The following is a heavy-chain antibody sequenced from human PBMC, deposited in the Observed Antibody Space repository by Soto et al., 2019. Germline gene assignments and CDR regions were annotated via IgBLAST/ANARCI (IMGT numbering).Heavy chain of an antibody. Sequence: GGSLRLSCAASGFTFSSYGMHWVRQAPGKGLEWVAVIWYDGSNKYYADSVKGRFTISRDNSKNTLYLQMKSLRAEDTAVYYCASGSNYDFWSGYITYYYYGMDVWGQGTTVTVSS. CDR3: ASGSNYDFWSGYITYYYYGMDV. CDR1: GFTFSSYG. V-gene: IGHV3-33*01. CDR2: IWYDGSNK. D-gene: IGHD3-3*01. J-gene: IGHJ6*02.